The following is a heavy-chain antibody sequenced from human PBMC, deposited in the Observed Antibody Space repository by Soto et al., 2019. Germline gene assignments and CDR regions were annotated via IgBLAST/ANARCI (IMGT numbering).Heavy chain of an antibody. Sequence: KTSETLSLTCTVSGGSISSGDYYWSWIRQPPGKGLEWIGYIYYSGSTYYNPSLKSRVTISVDTSKNQFSLKLSSVTAADTAVYYCARDGSDYDSTNAFDIWGQGTMVTVSS. J-gene: IGHJ3*02. D-gene: IGHD3-22*01. CDR2: IYYSGST. CDR1: GGSISSGDYY. CDR3: ARDGSDYDSTNAFDI. V-gene: IGHV4-30-4*01.